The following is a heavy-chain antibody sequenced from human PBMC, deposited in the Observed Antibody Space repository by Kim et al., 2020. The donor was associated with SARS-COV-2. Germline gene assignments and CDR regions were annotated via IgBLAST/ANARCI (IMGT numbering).Heavy chain of an antibody. J-gene: IGHJ4*02. CDR3: ARPYSSGWNYFDY. V-gene: IGHV4-39*01. CDR2: IYYSGST. Sequence: SETLSLTCTVSGGSISSSSYYWGWIRQPPGKGLEWIGSIYYSGSTYYNPSLKSRVTISVDTSKNQFSLKLSSVTAADTAVYYCARPYSSGWNYFDYWGQGTLVTVSS. CDR1: GGSISSSSYY. D-gene: IGHD6-19*01.